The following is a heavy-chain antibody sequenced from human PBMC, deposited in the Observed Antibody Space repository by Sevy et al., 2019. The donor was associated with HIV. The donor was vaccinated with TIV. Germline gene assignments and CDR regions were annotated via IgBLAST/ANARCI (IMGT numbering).Heavy chain of an antibody. CDR2: IYSGGST. J-gene: IGHJ4*02. Sequence: GGSLRLSCAASALSVSNACMSWVRQAPGKGLEWVSDIYSGGSTYYADSVEGRFTISIDSSRNTPFLEMNSLRSEDTAVDYGACGCETAWLSYGGYFDYWGQGTPVTVSS. CDR1: ALSVSNAC. CDR3: ACGCETAWLSYGGYFDY. V-gene: IGHV3-66*02. D-gene: IGHD3-16*01.